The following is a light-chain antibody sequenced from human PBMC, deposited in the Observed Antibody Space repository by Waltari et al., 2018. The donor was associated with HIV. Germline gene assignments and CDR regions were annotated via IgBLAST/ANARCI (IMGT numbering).Light chain of an antibody. Sequence: QSALTQPASVSGSPGQSITISCPGTSRDVGGYNYVPWYQQHPGKAPKLMIYEVSNRPSGVSNRFSGSKSGNTASLTISGLQAEDETDYYCSSYTSSSWVFGGGTKLTVL. CDR3: SSYTSSSWV. V-gene: IGLV2-14*01. CDR1: SRDVGGYNY. CDR2: EVS. J-gene: IGLJ3*02.